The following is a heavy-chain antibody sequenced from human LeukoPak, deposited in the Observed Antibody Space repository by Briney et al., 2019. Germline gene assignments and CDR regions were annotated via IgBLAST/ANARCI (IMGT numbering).Heavy chain of an antibody. D-gene: IGHD1-7*01. CDR3: ARETNWNYGYYYYYYMDV. CDR2: IYYSGST. V-gene: IGHV4-31*03. J-gene: IGHJ6*03. Sequence: SQTLSLTCTVSGGPISSGGYYWSWIRQHPGKGLEWIGYIYYSGSTYYNPSLKSRVTISVDTSKNQFSLKLSSVTAADTAVYYCARETNWNYGYYYYYYMDVWGKGTTVTVSS. CDR1: GGPISSGGYY.